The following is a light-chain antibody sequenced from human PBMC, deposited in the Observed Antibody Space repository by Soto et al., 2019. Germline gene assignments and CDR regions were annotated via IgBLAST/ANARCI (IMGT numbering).Light chain of an antibody. CDR1: QSVSSS. CDR2: GAS. Sequence: EIVMTQSPATLSVSPGERATLSCRASQSVSSSLGWYQQKPGQAPRLLIYGASTRATGVPARFSGSGSGTEFTLTISSLQSEDFAVYYCQQYDKWPRTFGQGTKVEIK. V-gene: IGKV3-15*01. J-gene: IGKJ1*01. CDR3: QQYDKWPRT.